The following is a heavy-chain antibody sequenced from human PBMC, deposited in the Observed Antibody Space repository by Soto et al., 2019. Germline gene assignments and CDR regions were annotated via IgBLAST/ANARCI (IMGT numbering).Heavy chain of an antibody. CDR1: GFTFSSYV. V-gene: IGHV3-30*18. CDR2: ISYDGSNK. D-gene: IGHD2-8*01. CDR3: AKEKGQLMVYADSTDY. J-gene: IGHJ4*02. Sequence: QVQLVESGGGVVQPGRSLRLSCAASGFTFSSYVMHWLRQAPGKGLEWVAVISYDGSNKYYADSVKGRFTISRDNSKNTLYLQLNSLRAEDTAVYYCAKEKGQLMVYADSTDYWGQGTLVTVCS.